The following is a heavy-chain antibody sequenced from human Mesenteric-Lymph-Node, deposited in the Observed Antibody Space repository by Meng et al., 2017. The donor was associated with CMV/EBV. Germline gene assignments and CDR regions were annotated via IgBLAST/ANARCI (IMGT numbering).Heavy chain of an antibody. CDR3: ARDWGIAVAGYLGY. Sequence: ASAKVSCKASGYTFTSYGISWVRQAPGQGLEWMGWISAYNGNTNYAQKLQGRVTMTTDTSTSTAYMELRSLRSDDTAVYYCARDWGIAVAGYLGYWGQGTLVTISS. CDR1: GYTFTSYG. CDR2: ISAYNGNT. D-gene: IGHD6-19*01. J-gene: IGHJ4*02. V-gene: IGHV1-18*01.